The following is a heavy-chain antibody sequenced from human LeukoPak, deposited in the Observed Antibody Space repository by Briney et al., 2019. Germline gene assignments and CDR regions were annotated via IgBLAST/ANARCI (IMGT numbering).Heavy chain of an antibody. Sequence: PGGSLRLSCAASGFTFSTHEMNWARQAPGKGREWVSLISSGGNVEYYLDSVRGRFTMSRDNARSLLLLQMNSLRAEDTGVYYCARDTLDGPFVISLDYWGQGALVTVSS. D-gene: IGHD3-10*01. CDR2: ISSGGNVE. V-gene: IGHV3-48*03. CDR3: ARDTLDGPFVISLDY. J-gene: IGHJ4*02. CDR1: GFTFSTHE.